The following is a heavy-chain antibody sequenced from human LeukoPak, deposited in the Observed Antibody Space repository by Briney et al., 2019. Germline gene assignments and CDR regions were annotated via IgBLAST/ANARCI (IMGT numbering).Heavy chain of an antibody. CDR3: ARDSSGYYDAFDI. J-gene: IGHJ3*02. Sequence: ASVKVSCKASGGTLRRYVISGVRQAPGQGLEWMGRIIPIFGTANYAQKFQGRVTITTDESTSTAYMELSSLRSEDTAVYYCARDSSGYYDAFDIWGQGTMVTVSS. CDR1: GGTLRRYV. D-gene: IGHD3-22*01. CDR2: IIPIFGTA. V-gene: IGHV1-69*05.